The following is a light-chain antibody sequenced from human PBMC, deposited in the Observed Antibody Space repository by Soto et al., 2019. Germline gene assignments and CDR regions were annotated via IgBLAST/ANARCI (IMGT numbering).Light chain of an antibody. J-gene: IGKJ3*01. CDR1: QSILYSSNNKNY. Sequence: DIVMTQSPDSLAVSLGERATINCKSSQSILYSSNNKNYLAWYQQKPGQPPKLLIYWASTRESGVPDRFSGSGSGTDFTLTISSLQAEEVAVYYWHQYYSTPFTFGPGTKVDIK. V-gene: IGKV4-1*01. CDR3: HQYYSTPFT. CDR2: WAS.